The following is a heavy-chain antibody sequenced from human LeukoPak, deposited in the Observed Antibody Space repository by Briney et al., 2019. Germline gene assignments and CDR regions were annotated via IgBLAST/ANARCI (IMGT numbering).Heavy chain of an antibody. CDR1: GGSISQYY. V-gene: IGHV4-59*01. CDR2: VYRSGNT. D-gene: IGHD3-22*01. J-gene: IGHJ2*01. CDR3: ARAPRRSGYYSQYWYFDL. Sequence: SETLSLTCTLSGGSISQYYWSWIRQPPGKGPEWIGYVYRSGNTNYNPSLKSRVTTSVDTSKNHFSLNLTSVTAADTAVYYCARAPRRSGYYSQYWYFDLWGRGTLVTVSS.